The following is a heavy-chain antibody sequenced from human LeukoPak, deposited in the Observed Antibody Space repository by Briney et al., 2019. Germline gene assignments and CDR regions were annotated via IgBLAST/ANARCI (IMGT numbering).Heavy chain of an antibody. V-gene: IGHV3-23*01. CDR2: ISGSGGST. Sequence: GGSLRLSCAASGFTFSSYAMSWVRQAPGKGLEWVSVISGSGGSTYYADSVKGRFTISRDNSKNTLYLQMNSLRAEDTAVYYCAKDPVYSSSLAFDYWGQGTLVTVSS. CDR1: GFTFSSYA. CDR3: AKDPVYSSSLAFDY. D-gene: IGHD6-6*01. J-gene: IGHJ4*02.